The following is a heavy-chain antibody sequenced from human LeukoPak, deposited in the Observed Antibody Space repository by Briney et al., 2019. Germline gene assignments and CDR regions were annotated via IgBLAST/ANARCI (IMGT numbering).Heavy chain of an antibody. J-gene: IGHJ4*02. CDR2: IYYSGST. D-gene: IGHD5-12*01. V-gene: IGHV4-59*08. CDR3: AIHSADIVATHEFDY. CDR1: GGSISSYY. Sequence: SETLPLTCTVSGGSISSYYWSWIRQPPGKGLEWIGYIYYSGSTNYNPSLKSRVTISVDTSKNQFSLKLSSVTAADTAVYYCAIHSADIVATHEFDYWGQGTLVTVSS.